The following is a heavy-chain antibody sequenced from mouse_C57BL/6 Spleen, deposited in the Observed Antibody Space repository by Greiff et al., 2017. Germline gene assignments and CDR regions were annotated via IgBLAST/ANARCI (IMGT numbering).Heavy chain of an antibody. CDR2: IDPSDSYT. CDR1: GYTFTSYW. J-gene: IGHJ2*01. V-gene: IGHV1-50*01. Sequence: QVQLQQPGAELVKPGASVKLSCKASGYTFTSYWMQWVKQRPGQGLEWIGEIDPSDSYTNYNQKFKGKATLTVDTSSSTAYMQLSSLTSEDSAVYYCARAPNWDYFDYWGQGNTRTVAS. CDR3: ARAPNWDYFDY. D-gene: IGHD4-1*01.